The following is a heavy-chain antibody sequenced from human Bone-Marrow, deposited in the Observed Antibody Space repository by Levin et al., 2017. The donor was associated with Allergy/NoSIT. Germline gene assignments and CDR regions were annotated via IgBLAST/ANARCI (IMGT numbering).Heavy chain of an antibody. CDR2: IYHSGST. CDR1: GGSISSSNW. D-gene: IGHD6-13*01. CDR3: ASSSGYSSSWYRVGDDY. J-gene: IGHJ4*02. Sequence: PSETLSLTCAVSGGSISSSNWWSWVRQPPGKGLEWIGEIYHSGSTNYNPSLKSRVTISVDKSKNQFSLKLSSVTAADTAVYYCASSSGYSSSWYRVGDDYWGQGTLVTVSS. V-gene: IGHV4-4*02.